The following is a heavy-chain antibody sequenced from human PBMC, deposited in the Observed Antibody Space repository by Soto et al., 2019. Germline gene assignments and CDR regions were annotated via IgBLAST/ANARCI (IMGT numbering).Heavy chain of an antibody. CDR1: GFTFSSYW. J-gene: IGHJ4*02. D-gene: IGHD3-22*01. V-gene: IGHV3-20*04. Sequence: PGGSLRLSCAASGFTFSSYWMSWVRQAPGTGLEWVSGINWNGGSTGYADSVKGRFTISRDNAKNSLYLQMNSLRAEDTALYYCARVSSYDSSGYSDYWGQGTLVTVSS. CDR2: INWNGGST. CDR3: ARVSSYDSSGYSDY.